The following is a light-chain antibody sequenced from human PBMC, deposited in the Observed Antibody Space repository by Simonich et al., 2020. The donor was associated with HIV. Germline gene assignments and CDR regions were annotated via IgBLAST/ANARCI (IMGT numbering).Light chain of an antibody. Sequence: DIVMPQSPDSLAVSLGERATINCNSSQCVLYNSNNNNYLPWYRQKPGQPPKLLIYWASTRESGVPDRFSGSGSGTDFTLTISSLQAEDVAVYYCQQYYSTPPAFGQGTKLEIK. CDR3: QQYYSTPPA. J-gene: IGKJ2*01. CDR1: QCVLYNSNNNNY. V-gene: IGKV4-1*01. CDR2: WAS.